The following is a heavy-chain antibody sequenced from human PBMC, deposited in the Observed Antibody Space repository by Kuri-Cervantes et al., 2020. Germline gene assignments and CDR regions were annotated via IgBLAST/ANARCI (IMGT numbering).Heavy chain of an antibody. Sequence: GESLKISCAASGFTFSSYAMSWVRQAPGKGLEWVSAISGSGGSTYYADSVKGRFTISRDNSKNTLYLQMNSLRAEDTAVYYCARDSLGGSDLDYWGQGTLVTVSS. V-gene: IGHV3-23*01. CDR3: ARDSLGGSDLDY. J-gene: IGHJ4*02. CDR2: ISGSGGST. CDR1: GFTFSSYA. D-gene: IGHD3-10*01.